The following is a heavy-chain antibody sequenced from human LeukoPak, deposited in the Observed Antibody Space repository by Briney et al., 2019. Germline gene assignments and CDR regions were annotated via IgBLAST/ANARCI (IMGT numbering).Heavy chain of an antibody. J-gene: IGHJ3*02. CDR3: ARLEAAQDAFDI. CDR2: IYYSGST. Sequence: SETLSLTCTVSGGSISSYYWSWIRQPPGKGLEWIGYIYYSGSTNYNPSLKSRVTISVDTSKNQFSLKLSSVTAADTAVYYCARLEAAQDAFDIWGQGTMVTVSS. V-gene: IGHV4-59*12. D-gene: IGHD6-6*01. CDR1: GGSISSYY.